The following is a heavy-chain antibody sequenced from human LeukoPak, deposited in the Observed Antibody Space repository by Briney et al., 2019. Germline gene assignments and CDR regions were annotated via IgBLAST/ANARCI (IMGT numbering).Heavy chain of an antibody. CDR2: IWYDGSNK. V-gene: IGHV3-30*02. D-gene: IGHD6-19*01. CDR1: GFTFSSYG. Sequence: GGSLRLSCAASGFTFSSYGMHWVRQAPGKGLEWVAVIWYDGSNKYYADSVKGRFTISRDNSKNTLYLQMNSLRAEDTAVYYCAKSDLIAVAGTGIDYWGQGTLVTVSS. CDR3: AKSDLIAVAGTGIDY. J-gene: IGHJ4*02.